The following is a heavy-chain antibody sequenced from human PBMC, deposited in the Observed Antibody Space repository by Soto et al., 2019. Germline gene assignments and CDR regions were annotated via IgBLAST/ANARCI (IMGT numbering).Heavy chain of an antibody. D-gene: IGHD2-21*02. V-gene: IGHV1-69*13. J-gene: IGHJ3*02. CDR1: GGTFSSYA. Sequence: SVKVSCKASGGTFSSYAISWVRQAPGQGLEWMGGIIPIFGTANYAQKFQGRVTITADESTSTAYMELSSLRSEDTAVYYCARRVAYCGGDCYSALDIWGQGTIVTVSS. CDR3: ARRVAYCGGDCYSALDI. CDR2: IIPIFGTA.